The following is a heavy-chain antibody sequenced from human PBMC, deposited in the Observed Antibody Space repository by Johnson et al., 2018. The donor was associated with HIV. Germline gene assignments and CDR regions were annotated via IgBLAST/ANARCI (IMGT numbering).Heavy chain of an antibody. CDR2: INWNGGRT. J-gene: IGHJ3*02. V-gene: IGHV3-20*04. CDR1: GFMFDDYG. D-gene: IGHD6-19*01. CDR3: ARDRQAVRGTFDI. Sequence: VQLVESGGGVVRPGGSLRLSCTASGFMFDDYGMNWVRQAPGQGLEWVSGINWNGGRTGYADSMTGRFTISRDNAKNSLYLQMNSLRAEDTALYYCARDRQAVRGTFDIWGQGTMVTVSS.